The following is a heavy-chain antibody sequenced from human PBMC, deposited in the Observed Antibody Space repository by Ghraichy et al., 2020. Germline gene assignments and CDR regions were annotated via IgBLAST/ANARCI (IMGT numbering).Heavy chain of an antibody. V-gene: IGHV1-2*02. D-gene: IGHD1-26*01. CDR2: INPNSGGT. CDR1: GYTFTGYY. J-gene: IGHJ3*02. Sequence: ASVKVSCKASGYTFTGYYMHWVRQAPGQGLEWMGWINPNSGGTNYAQKFQGRVTMTRDTSISTAYMELSRLRSDDTAVYYCARVGGWELPYDAFDIWGQGTMVTVSS. CDR3: ARVGGWELPYDAFDI.